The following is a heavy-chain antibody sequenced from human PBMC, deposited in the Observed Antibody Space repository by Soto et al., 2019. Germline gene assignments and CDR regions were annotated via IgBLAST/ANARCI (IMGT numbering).Heavy chain of an antibody. CDR3: ANPIFVSEVVEY. CDR1: GFTFSSYA. J-gene: IGHJ4*02. V-gene: IGHV3-23*01. CDR2: ISGSGGST. Sequence: GGSLRLSCAASGFTFSSYAMSWVRQAPGKGLEWVSAISGSGGSTYYADSVKGRFTISRDNSKNTLYLQMNSLRAEDTAVYYCANPIFVSEVVEYWGQGTLVTVSS.